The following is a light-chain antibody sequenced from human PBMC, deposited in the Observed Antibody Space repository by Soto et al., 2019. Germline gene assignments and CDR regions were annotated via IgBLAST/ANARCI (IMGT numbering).Light chain of an antibody. CDR1: SSDIGSYDH. Sequence: QSVLTQPASVSGSPGQSITISCSGTSSDIGSYDHVAWYQQFPGKGPKLIIYAVSDRPSGVSDRFSGSKSGISAPLTISGLQTEDEADYYCISYTDRQSYLFGTGTKVTVL. CDR3: ISYTDRQSYL. V-gene: IGLV2-14*03. CDR2: AVS. J-gene: IGLJ1*01.